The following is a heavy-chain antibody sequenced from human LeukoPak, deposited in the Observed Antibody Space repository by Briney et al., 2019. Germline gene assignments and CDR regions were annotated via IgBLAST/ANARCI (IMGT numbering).Heavy chain of an antibody. CDR1: GFTFSSYS. J-gene: IGHJ6*04. CDR2: ISSSSHYI. CDR3: AELGITMIGGV. D-gene: IGHD3-10*02. Sequence: KSWGSLRLSCAASGFTFSSYSLNWVRQAPGMGLEWVSSISSSSHYIYYADSVKGRFTISRDNAKNSLYLQMNSLRAEDTAVYYCAELGITMIGGVWGKGTTVTTSS. V-gene: IGHV3-21*01.